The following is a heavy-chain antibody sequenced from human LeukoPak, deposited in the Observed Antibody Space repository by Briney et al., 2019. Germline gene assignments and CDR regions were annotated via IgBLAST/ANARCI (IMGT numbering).Heavy chain of an antibody. D-gene: IGHD5-24*01. CDR3: AREQLDGFDI. V-gene: IGHV6-1*01. CDR2: TYYRSKWYI. J-gene: IGHJ3*02. CDR1: GDSVSTNSAA. Sequence: SQTLSLTCAISGDSVSTNSAAWNWITQSPSRGLEWLGRTYYRSKWYIDYALSVKSRITINPDTSKNQFSLQLNSVNPEDTAVYYCAREQLDGFDIWGQGTMVTVSS.